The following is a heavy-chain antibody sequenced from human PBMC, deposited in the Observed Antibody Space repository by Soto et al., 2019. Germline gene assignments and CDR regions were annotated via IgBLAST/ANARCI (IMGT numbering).Heavy chain of an antibody. D-gene: IGHD6-25*01. CDR2: IIDNGGST. V-gene: IGHV3-23*01. Sequence: EVQLLESGGGSVQPGGSLRLSCAASGFTFSSYAMSWVRQAPGKGLEWVSDIIDNGGSTFYADSVKGRFTISRDNPKNTLYLQMNSLRAEDTAVYYCAKFRAAPRSSYYFDYWGQGTLVTVSS. CDR3: AKFRAAPRSSYYFDY. J-gene: IGHJ4*02. CDR1: GFTFSSYA.